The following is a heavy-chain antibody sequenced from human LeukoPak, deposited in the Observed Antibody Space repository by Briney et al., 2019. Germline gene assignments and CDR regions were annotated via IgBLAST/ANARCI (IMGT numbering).Heavy chain of an antibody. CDR3: AKDYGGNPYDY. CDR2: INSDGSAT. V-gene: IGHV3-74*01. J-gene: IGHJ4*02. CDR1: GFTFSRYW. Sequence: PGGSLRLSCAASGFTFSRYWMHWVRQTPGEGLVWVSRINSDGSATNYADSVKGRFTISRDNAKNTLFLQMNSLKAEDTAVYYCAKDYGGNPYDYWGQGTLVTVSS. D-gene: IGHD4-23*01.